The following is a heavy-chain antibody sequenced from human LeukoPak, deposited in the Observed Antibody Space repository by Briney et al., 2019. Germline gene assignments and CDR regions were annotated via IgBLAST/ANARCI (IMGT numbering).Heavy chain of an antibody. D-gene: IGHD3-10*01. V-gene: IGHV4-34*01. Sequence: SETLSLTCAVYGGSFSGHDWSWVRQPPGKGLEWIGEINHGGSTNYNPSLTSRVTISVDTSKNQFSLKLNSVTAADTAVYYCARGTSGSGSPNHYAMDVWGKGTTVTVSS. J-gene: IGHJ6*04. CDR2: INHGGST. CDR3: ARGTSGSGSPNHYAMDV. CDR1: GGSFSGHD.